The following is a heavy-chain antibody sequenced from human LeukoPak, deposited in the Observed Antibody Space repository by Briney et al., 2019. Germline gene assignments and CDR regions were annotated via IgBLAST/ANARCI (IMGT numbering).Heavy chain of an antibody. V-gene: IGHV4-59*01. CDR2: IYYSGST. D-gene: IGHD7-27*01. Sequence: SETLSLTCTVPGGSISSYYWSWIRQPPGKGLEWIGYIYYSGSTNYNPSLKSRVTISVDTSKNQFSLKLSSVTAADTAVYYCARVGGLNWGSFWDWYFDLWGRGTLVTVSS. CDR3: ARVGGLNWGSFWDWYFDL. CDR1: GGSISSYY. J-gene: IGHJ2*01.